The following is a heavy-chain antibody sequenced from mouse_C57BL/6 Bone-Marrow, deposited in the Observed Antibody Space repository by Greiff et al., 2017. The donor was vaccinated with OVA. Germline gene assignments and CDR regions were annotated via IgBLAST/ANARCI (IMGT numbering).Heavy chain of an antibody. CDR3: AREGNDYDEGAWFAY. V-gene: IGHV1-64*01. D-gene: IGHD2-4*01. CDR1: GYTFTSYW. J-gene: IGHJ3*01. CDR2: IHPNSGST. Sequence: VQLQQPGAELVKPGASVKLSCKASGYTFTSYWMHWVKQRPGQGLEWIGMIHPNSGSTNYNEKFKSKATLTVDKSSSTAYMQLSSLTSEDSAVYYCAREGNDYDEGAWFAYWGQGTLVTVSA.